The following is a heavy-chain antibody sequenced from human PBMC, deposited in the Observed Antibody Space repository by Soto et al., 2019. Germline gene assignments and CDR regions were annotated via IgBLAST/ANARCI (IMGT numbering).Heavy chain of an antibody. D-gene: IGHD3-16*01. J-gene: IGHJ4*02. CDR3: ARADPDASVGY. V-gene: IGHV4-59*11. Sequence: ASETLSLTCTVSGGSMSSHYWTWLRQPPGKGLEWIGYISYSGSTYYNPSLKSRVTISADTSRSQFSLKLSSVIAADTAVYYCARADPDASVGYWGQGTLVTVSS. CDR2: ISYSGST. CDR1: GGSMSSHY.